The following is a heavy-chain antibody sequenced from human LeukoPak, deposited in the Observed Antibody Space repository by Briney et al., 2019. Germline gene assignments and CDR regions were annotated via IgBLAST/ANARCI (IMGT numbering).Heavy chain of an antibody. CDR2: INRGGDT. D-gene: IGHD3-10*01. CDR3: ARGYGSGSYYTY. Sequence: SETLSLTCAVSGGSFSGHYWGWIRQPPGKGLEWIGEINRGGDTDYSPSLKSRVTISVDTSKNHFSLKLKSVTTADTAVYYCARGYGSGSYYTYWGQGTVVTVSS. CDR1: GGSFSGHY. J-gene: IGHJ4*02. V-gene: IGHV4-34*01.